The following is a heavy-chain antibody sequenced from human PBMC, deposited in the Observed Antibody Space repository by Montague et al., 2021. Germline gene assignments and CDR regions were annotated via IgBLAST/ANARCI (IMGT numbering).Heavy chain of an antibody. CDR2: MNPNSGNT. CDR1: GYTFTSYD. V-gene: IGHV1-8*01. CDR3: ARAEQRYYYYYMDV. Sequence: SVKVSCKASGYTFTSYDINWVRQATGQGLEWMGWMNPNSGNTGYAQKFQGRVTMTRKTSISTAYMELSSLRSEDTAVYYCARAEQRYYYYYMDVWGIGTTVTVSS. D-gene: IGHD1/OR15-1a*01. J-gene: IGHJ6*03.